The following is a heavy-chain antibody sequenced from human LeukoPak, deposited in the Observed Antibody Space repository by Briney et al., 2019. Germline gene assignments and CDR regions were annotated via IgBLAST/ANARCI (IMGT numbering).Heavy chain of an antibody. Sequence: GGSLRLSCAASGFTFDDYAMHWVRQAPGKGLEWVSGISWNSGSIGYADSVKGRFTISRDNAKNSLYLQMNSLRAEDTALYYCAKGPDYYGSGSYYSYFDYWGQGTLVTVSS. D-gene: IGHD3-10*01. CDR1: GFTFDDYA. J-gene: IGHJ4*02. CDR3: AKGPDYYGSGSYYSYFDY. V-gene: IGHV3-9*01. CDR2: ISWNSGSI.